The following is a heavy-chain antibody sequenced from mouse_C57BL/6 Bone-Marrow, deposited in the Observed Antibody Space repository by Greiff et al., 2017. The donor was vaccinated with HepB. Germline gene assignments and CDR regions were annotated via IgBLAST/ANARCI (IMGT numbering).Heavy chain of an antibody. V-gene: IGHV5-17*01. D-gene: IGHD1-1*01. CDR1: GFTSSDYG. Sequence: EVMLAESGGGLVKPGGSLKLSCAASGFTSSDYGMHWVRQAPEKGLEWVAYISSGSSTIYYADTVKGRFTISRDNAKNTLFLQMTSLRSEDTAMYYCARGYYGSSPFDYWGQGTTLTVSS. CDR2: ISSGSSTI. CDR3: ARGYYGSSPFDY. J-gene: IGHJ2*01.